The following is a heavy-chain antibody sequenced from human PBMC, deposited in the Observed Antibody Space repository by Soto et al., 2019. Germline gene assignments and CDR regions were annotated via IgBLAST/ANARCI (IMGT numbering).Heavy chain of an antibody. D-gene: IGHD2-15*01. CDR1: GFTFSSYS. CDR3: ARLHPSDTVVVVAAWFDAFDI. Sequence: DVQPVESGGGLVKPGGSLRLSCAASGFTFSSYSMNWVRQAPGRGLEWVSSISSTSSYIYYADSVKGRFIISRDNAKNSLYLQMSSLRAEDTAVYYCARLHPSDTVVVVAAWFDAFDIWGQGTMVTVSS. J-gene: IGHJ3*02. CDR2: ISSTSSYI. V-gene: IGHV3-21*01.